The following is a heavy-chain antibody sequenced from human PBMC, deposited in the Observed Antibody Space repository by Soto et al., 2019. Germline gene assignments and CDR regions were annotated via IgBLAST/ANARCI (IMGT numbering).Heavy chain of an antibody. J-gene: IGHJ6*02. CDR1: GYTFTSCG. V-gene: IGHV1-18*01. Sequence: VLLVQSGADVKKPGASVKVSCKASGYTFTSCGISWVRQAPGQGLEWMGLINTYNGYTNYPQNFQGRVTMTTDRSTGTVYMELRSLTSDDTAVYYCARDLTKGLDVWGQGTTVTVSS. CDR3: ARDLTKGLDV. D-gene: IGHD4-4*01. CDR2: INTYNGYT.